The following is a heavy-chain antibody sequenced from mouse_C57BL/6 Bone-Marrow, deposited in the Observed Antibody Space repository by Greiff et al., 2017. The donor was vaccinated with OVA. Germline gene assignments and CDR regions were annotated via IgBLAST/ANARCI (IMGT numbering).Heavy chain of an antibody. V-gene: IGHV1-64*01. CDR2: IHPNSGST. D-gene: IGHD4-1*01. CDR3: ARGGGTDYFDY. CDR1: GYTFTSYW. Sequence: QVHVKQPGAELVKPGASVKLSCKASGYTFTSYWMHWVKQRPGQGLEWIGMIHPNSGSTNYNEKFKSKATLTVDKSSSTAYMQLSSLTSEDSAVYYCARGGGTDYFDYWGQGTTLTVSS. J-gene: IGHJ2*01.